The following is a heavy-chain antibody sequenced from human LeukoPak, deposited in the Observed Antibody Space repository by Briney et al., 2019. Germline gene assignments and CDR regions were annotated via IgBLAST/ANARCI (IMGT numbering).Heavy chain of an antibody. D-gene: IGHD6-13*01. CDR1: GASISSGSYY. CDR2: IYTSGST. V-gene: IGHV4-61*02. Sequence: SETLSLTCTVSGASISSGSYYWRWIRQPAGRGLEWIGRIYTSGSTNYSPSLKTRVTISVDRSKNQFSLKLSSVTAADTAVYYCARGHRAAAGLLGDAFDIWGQGTMVTVSS. CDR3: ARGHRAAAGLLGDAFDI. J-gene: IGHJ3*02.